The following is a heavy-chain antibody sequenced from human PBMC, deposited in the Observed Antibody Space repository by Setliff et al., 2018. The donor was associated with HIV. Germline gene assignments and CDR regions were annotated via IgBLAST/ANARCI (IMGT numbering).Heavy chain of an antibody. Sequence: PGGSLRLSCSASGFTFSSYAMHWVRQAPGKGLEYVSAISSNGGSTYYADSVKGRFTVSRDNSKNTLYLQMSSLRAEDTAVYYCVKARVDGDYYCYYYMDVWGKGTTVTVSS. CDR3: VKARVDGDYYCYYYMDV. CDR1: GFTFSSYA. D-gene: IGHD4-17*01. J-gene: IGHJ6*03. CDR2: ISSNGGST. V-gene: IGHV3-64D*09.